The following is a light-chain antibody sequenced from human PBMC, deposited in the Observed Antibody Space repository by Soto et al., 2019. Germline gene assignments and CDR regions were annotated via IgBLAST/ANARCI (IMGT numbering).Light chain of an antibody. CDR1: QSVSSSY. J-gene: IGKJ2*01. CDR3: QQYGSSPYT. CDR2: GAS. V-gene: IGKV3-20*01. Sequence: IVLTQSPGTPSLSPGERATLSCRASQSVSSSYLAWYQQKPGQAPRLLIYGASSRATGIPDRFSGSGSGTDFTLTISRLEPEDVAVYYCQQYGSSPYTFGQGTKLETK.